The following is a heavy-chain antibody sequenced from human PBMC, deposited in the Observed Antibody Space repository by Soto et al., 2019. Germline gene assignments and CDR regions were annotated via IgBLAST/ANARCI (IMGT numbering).Heavy chain of an antibody. D-gene: IGHD2-8*02. J-gene: IGHJ5*01. CDR3: ARARSSLKLVGGAFSS. CDR1: VFTITNYG. V-gene: IGHV1-18*04. Sequence: GASEKVCCKAPVFTITNYGFSWLRQAPGQGREWLGWISAASGDTDYAQRVRGRVTMNTDSSTSTVFMEMRSLTSDDSALYYCARARSSLKLVGGAFSSW. CDR2: ISAASGDT.